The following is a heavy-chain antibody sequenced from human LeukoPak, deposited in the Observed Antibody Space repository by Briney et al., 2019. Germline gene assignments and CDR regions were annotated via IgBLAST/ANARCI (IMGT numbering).Heavy chain of an antibody. CDR1: GFTFGSHW. Sequence: GGSLRLSCAVSGFTFGSHWMAWFRQAPGKGLEWVANIKQDGSAKYYVDSVKGRFTISRDNAKNSLYLQMNSLRAEDTAVYYCARRYFDSWGQGTLVTVSS. V-gene: IGHV3-7*03. CDR2: IKQDGSAK. J-gene: IGHJ4*02. CDR3: ARRYFDS.